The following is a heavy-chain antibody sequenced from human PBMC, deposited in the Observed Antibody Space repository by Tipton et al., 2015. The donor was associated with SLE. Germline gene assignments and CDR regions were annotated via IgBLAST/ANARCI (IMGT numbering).Heavy chain of an antibody. V-gene: IGHV3-7*01. CDR2: IEEDGSIQ. J-gene: IGHJ6*02. CDR1: GFTFRRYW. Sequence: SLRLSCVVSGFTFRRYWMSWVRQAPGKGLEWVSCIEEDGSIQHYVDSVRGRFTTSRDNAKNSVYLQMISLRAEDTAVYHCARKGEYNVFYYYGMDVWGQGTTVTVSS. CDR3: ARKGEYNVFYYYGMDV. D-gene: IGHD1-14*01.